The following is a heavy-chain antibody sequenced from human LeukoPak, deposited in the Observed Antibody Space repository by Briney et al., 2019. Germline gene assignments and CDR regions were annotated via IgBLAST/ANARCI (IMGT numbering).Heavy chain of an antibody. D-gene: IGHD2-21*02. CDR3: ARVCQLVTSAKSEY. J-gene: IGHJ4*02. CDR1: VDLLRMRLEL. Sequence: SETLPIACTVSVDLLRMRLELSTWIRQPPGKGLTWIGRVYYSGSTLFSASFENRVAMPVDRSKNQFSLKLNSVTVSDMATYYYARVCQLVTSAKSEYWGQGILVTVAS. CDR2: VYYSGST. V-gene: IGHV4-39*01.